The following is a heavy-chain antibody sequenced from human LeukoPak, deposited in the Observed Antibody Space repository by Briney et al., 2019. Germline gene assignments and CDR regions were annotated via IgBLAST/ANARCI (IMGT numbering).Heavy chain of an antibody. Sequence: GGSLRLSCAASGFTVSSNYMSWVRQAPGKGLEWVSVIYSGGSTYYADSVKGRFTISRDNSKNTLYLQMNSLRAEDTAVYYCARDRGGSYCGGDCYFNYYYMDVWGKGTTVTVS. D-gene: IGHD2-21*02. CDR3: ARDRGGSYCGGDCYFNYYYMDV. CDR1: GFTVSSNY. J-gene: IGHJ6*03. CDR2: IYSGGST. V-gene: IGHV3-53*01.